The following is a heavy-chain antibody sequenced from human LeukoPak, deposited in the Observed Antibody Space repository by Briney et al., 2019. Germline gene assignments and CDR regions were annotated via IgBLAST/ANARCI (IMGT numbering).Heavy chain of an antibody. V-gene: IGHV3-23*01. D-gene: IGHD6-13*01. CDR2: IGADGTPT. Sequence: GGSLTLSCAASGFNFSACGMSWVRQAPWQGLEWVSAIGADGTPTYYADSVKGRFTISRDNSKDTLYLQMSSLRAEDTAVYYCAKRGINSYDYWGQGTLVTVSS. CDR1: GFNFSACG. CDR3: AKRGINSYDY. J-gene: IGHJ4*02.